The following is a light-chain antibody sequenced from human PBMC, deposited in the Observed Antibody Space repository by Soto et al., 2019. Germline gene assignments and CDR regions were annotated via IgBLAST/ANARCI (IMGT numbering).Light chain of an antibody. CDR2: DAS. CDR1: ESIRTW. V-gene: IGKV1-5*01. Sequence: DTQMTQSPSSLTASIGDRFTITWWASESIRTWLAWYQHKPGKAPKFLIYDASSLESGVPSRFSGSGSGTEFTLTISNLQPDDFATYFCQQYNNYPRSFGQGPRWIS. J-gene: IGKJ1*01. CDR3: QQYNNYPRS.